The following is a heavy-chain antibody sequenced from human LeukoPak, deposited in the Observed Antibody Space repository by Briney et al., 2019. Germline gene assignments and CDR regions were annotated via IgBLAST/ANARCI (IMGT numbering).Heavy chain of an antibody. CDR3: ARGGIQLPDY. Sequence: SETLSLTCTVSGGSVSSGSYYWSWIRQPPGKGLEWTGYIYYSGSTNYNPSLKSRVAMSVDTSKNQFSLKLSSVTAADTAVYYCARGGIQLPDYWGQGTLVTVSS. CDR2: IYYSGST. J-gene: IGHJ4*02. V-gene: IGHV4-61*01. D-gene: IGHD1-1*01. CDR1: GGSVSSGSYY.